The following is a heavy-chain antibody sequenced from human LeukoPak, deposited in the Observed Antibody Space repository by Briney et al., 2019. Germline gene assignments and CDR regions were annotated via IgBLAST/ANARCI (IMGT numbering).Heavy chain of an antibody. CDR2: IYYSGST. J-gene: IGHJ4*02. V-gene: IGHV4-59*01. CDR3: ARGKSSPDY. CDR1: VGSISTYY. Sequence: SETLSLTCTVSVGSISTYYWSWIRQSPGKGLEWIGYIYYSGSTNYNPSLKSRVTISVDTSKNQFSLKLSSVTAADTAVYYCARGKSSPDYWGQGTLVTVSS.